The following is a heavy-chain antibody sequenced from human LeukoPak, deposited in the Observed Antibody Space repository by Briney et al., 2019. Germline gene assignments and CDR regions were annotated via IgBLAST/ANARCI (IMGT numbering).Heavy chain of an antibody. V-gene: IGHV3-33*01. J-gene: IGHJ4*02. CDR3: ARGHFRRDGYNFDS. CDR1: GFIFSGYG. Sequence: GRSLRLSCAASGFIFSGYGMHWVRQAPGKGLEWVAVIWYDGSNKYYADSVKGRFTISRDNSKNTLYLQMNSLRAEDTAVFYCARGHFRRDGYNFDSWGQGTLVTVSS. CDR2: IWYDGSNK. D-gene: IGHD5-24*01.